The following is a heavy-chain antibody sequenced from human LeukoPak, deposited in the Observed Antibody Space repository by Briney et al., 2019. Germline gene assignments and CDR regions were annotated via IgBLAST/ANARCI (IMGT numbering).Heavy chain of an antibody. CDR1: GFPFSTYW. V-gene: IGHV3-7*01. J-gene: IGHJ4*02. CDR2: IKNDGSEK. Sequence: GGSLRLSCAASGFPFSTYWITWVRQAPGKGLEWVANIKNDGSEKNYVDSVKGRFTISRDNAENSLFLQMNSLRVEDTAIYYCTRDSGLTGYDLLDYWGQGGLVTVSS. D-gene: IGHD5-12*01. CDR3: TRDSGLTGYDLLDY.